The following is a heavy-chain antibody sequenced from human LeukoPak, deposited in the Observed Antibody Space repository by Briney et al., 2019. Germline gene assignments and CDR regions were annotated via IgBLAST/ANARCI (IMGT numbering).Heavy chain of an antibody. CDR1: GYTFTGYY. CDR3: AIYLVVEYARGAFDI. V-gene: IGHV1-2*02. J-gene: IGHJ3*02. Sequence: ASVKVSCKASGYTFTGYYMHWVRQAPGQGLEWMGWINPNSGGTNYAQTFQGRVTMTRDKSISTAYMDLSRLRSDDTAVYYCAIYLVVEYARGAFDIWGQGAMVTVSS. CDR2: INPNSGGT. D-gene: IGHD2-2*01.